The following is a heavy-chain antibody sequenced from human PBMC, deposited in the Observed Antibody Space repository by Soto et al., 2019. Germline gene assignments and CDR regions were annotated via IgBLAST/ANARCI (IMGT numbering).Heavy chain of an antibody. V-gene: IGHV3-7*01. CDR1: GFTFSSYW. J-gene: IGHJ6*02. D-gene: IGHD6-13*01. Sequence: EVQLVESGGGLVQPGGSLRLSCVDSGFTFSSYWMSWVRQAPVKGLEWVGNIKQDGSEENYVDSVKGRFTISRDNAKNSMYLQMNSLRVEDTAVYYCARIAASGRGWDVWGHGTTVGVSS. CDR2: IKQDGSEE. CDR3: ARIAASGRGWDV.